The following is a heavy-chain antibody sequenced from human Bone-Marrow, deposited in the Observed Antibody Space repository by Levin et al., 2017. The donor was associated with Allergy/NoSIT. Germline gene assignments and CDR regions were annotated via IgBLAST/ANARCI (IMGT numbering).Heavy chain of an antibody. CDR3: ARSYYDILTGYSTDAFDI. CDR2: ISSSSSYI. Sequence: SCAASGFTFSSYRMNWVRQAPGKGLEWVSSISSSSSYIYYADSVKGRFTISRDNAKNSLYLQMNSLRAEDTAVYYCARSYYDILTGYSTDAFDIWGQGTMVTVSS. V-gene: IGHV3-21*01. J-gene: IGHJ3*02. D-gene: IGHD3-9*01. CDR1: GFTFSSYR.